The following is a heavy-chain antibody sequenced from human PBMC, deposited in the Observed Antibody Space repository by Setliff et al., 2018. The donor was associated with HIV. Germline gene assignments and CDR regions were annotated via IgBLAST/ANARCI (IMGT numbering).Heavy chain of an antibody. CDR2: INHSGST. CDR3: TRHGAYYEFLTYYYPRYSFDF. CDR1: GGSFSGSY. Sequence: PSETLSLTCAVYGGSFSGSYWNWIRQPPGKGLEWIGEINHSGSTNYNPFFKSRVTISGDTSKNQFSLKLTAVTAADTAVYYCTRHGAYYEFLTYYYPRYSFDFWGQGTLVTVSS. D-gene: IGHD3-9*01. V-gene: IGHV4-34*01. J-gene: IGHJ4*02.